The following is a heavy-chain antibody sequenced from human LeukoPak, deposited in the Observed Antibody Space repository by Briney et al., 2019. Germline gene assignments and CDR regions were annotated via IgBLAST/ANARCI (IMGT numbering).Heavy chain of an antibody. J-gene: IGHJ5*02. CDR3: ARAPLSGSYLINWFDP. D-gene: IGHD1-26*01. CDR1: GFTFSTYS. V-gene: IGHV3-21*01. CDR2: ITSSSSYI. Sequence: GGSLGLSCAASGFTFSTYSMTWVRQAPGKGLEWVSSITSSSSYIYYADSVKGRFTISRDNAKSSLYLQMNSLRAEDTALYYCARAPLSGSYLINWFDPWGQGTLVTVSS.